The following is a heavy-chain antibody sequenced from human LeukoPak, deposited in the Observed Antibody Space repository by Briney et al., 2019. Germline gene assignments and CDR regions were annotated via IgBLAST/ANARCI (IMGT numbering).Heavy chain of an antibody. V-gene: IGHV4-39*01. J-gene: IGHJ3*01. Sequence: SETLSLTCTVSGGSISSSNDYWGWIRQPPGKGLEWIANIYDNGSTYYNPSLKSRVTISVDTSKNQFSLKVNAVTAADTAVYYCARPLNTGDVDAFDVWGQGTMVTV. D-gene: IGHD2-8*02. CDR2: IYDNGST. CDR3: ARPLNTGDVDAFDV. CDR1: GGSISSSNDY.